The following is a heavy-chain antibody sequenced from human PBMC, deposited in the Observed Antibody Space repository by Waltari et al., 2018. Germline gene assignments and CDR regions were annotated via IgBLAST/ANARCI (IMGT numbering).Heavy chain of an antibody. V-gene: IGHV3-23*01. CDR1: GFTFSTLA. D-gene: IGHD2-21*02. CDR2: IITSSDT. Sequence: DVQLLESGGGLIQPRGSLRLSCAASGFTFSTLAMKWVRQAPGGDLEWVSGIITSSDTYYADSVKGRFTISRDNSKNILYLKMNSPRADDTAVYYCVKGDWGDFWGQGTLVTVSS. CDR3: VKGDWGDF. J-gene: IGHJ4*02.